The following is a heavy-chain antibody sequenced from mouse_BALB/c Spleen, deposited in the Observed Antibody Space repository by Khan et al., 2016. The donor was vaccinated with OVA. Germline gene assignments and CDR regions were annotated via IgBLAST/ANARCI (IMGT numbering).Heavy chain of an antibody. CDR2: IYWDDDK. D-gene: IGHD2-4*01. Sequence: QVTLKESGPGILQPSQTLSLTCSFSGFSLSASGVSVSWIRQPSGKDLEWLAHIYWDDDKRYNPSLKSRLTVSKDTSRNQVFLKIISVDTADTATYYCARRPRGVYSDYLFAYWGQGTLVTVAA. V-gene: IGHV8-12*01. CDR1: GFSLSASGVS. J-gene: IGHJ3*01. CDR3: ARRPRGVYSDYLFAY.